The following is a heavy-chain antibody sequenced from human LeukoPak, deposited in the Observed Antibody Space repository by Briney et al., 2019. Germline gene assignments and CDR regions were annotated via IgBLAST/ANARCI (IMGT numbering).Heavy chain of an antibody. CDR3: ARDLIGYSAY. CDR1: GFTFSTYW. J-gene: IGHJ4*02. D-gene: IGHD1-26*01. CDR2: INQDESQK. V-gene: IGHV3-7*05. Sequence: GGSLRLSCGASGFTFSTYWMSWVRLAPGKGLEWVANINQDESQKYYVDSVKGRFTISRDNAKNSLYLQMNSLRAEDTAVYYCARDLIGYSAYWGQGTLVTVSS.